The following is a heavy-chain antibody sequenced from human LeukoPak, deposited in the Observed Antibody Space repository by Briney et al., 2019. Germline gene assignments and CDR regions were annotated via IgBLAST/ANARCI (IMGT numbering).Heavy chain of an antibody. Sequence: GASVKVSCKASGYTFTGYYLHWVRQAPGQGLEWMGWINPTSGGTNYAQKFQDRVTMTRDTSISTAYMELSRLRSDDTAVYYCARSPHILTGENFDYWGQATLVTVSS. CDR3: ARSPHILTGENFDY. J-gene: IGHJ4*02. V-gene: IGHV1-2*02. CDR1: GYTFTGYY. D-gene: IGHD3-9*01. CDR2: INPTSGGT.